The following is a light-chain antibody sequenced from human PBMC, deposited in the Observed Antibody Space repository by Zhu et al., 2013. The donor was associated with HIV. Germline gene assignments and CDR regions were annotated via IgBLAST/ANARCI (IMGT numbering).Light chain of an antibody. J-gene: IGKJ1*01. CDR1: QDINSY. Sequence: AVRMTQSPFSVSASTGDRVSMTCRASQDINSYLAWYQQKPGKAPKLLIHGANTLQGGVPSRFSGSGSGTDFTLSITCLQSEDFATYFCLQYYSFPWTFGQGTKVEIK. CDR2: GAN. CDR3: LQYYSFPWT. V-gene: IGKV1-8*01.